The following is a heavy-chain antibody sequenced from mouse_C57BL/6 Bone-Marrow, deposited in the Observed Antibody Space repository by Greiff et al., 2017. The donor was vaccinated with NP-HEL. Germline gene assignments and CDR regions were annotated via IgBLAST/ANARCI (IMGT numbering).Heavy chain of an antibody. CDR2: IDPSDSYT. D-gene: IGHD2-5*01. CDR1: GYTFTSYW. CDR3: SRFTYFSNSRYYFDV. J-gene: IGHJ2*01. V-gene: IGHV1-59*01. Sequence: QVQLLQPGAELVRPGASVKLSCKASGYTFTSYWMHWVKQRPGQGLEWIGDIDPSDSYTNYTEKFKGRATLTVDTSSSTAFLQLSSLTSEDSAVYYCSRFTYFSNSRYYFDVWGQGTTLTVSS.